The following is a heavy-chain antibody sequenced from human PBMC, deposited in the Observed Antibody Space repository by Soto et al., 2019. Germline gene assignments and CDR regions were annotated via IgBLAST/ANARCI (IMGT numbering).Heavy chain of an antibody. V-gene: IGHV1-18*01. D-gene: IGHD2-21*01. J-gene: IGHJ4*02. Sequence: QVQLVQSGTEVKKAGSAVKVSCKTSGYTFTTYGISWIRQAPGQGLEWIAWISVYNGDTNYAQNVQGRVTMTTATLTTTAYLELRRLRSDETAVYYCARVYCGGDCFSGGDFDYWGQGTLVTVS. CDR2: ISVYNGDT. CDR3: ARVYCGGDCFSGGDFDY. CDR1: GYTFTTYG.